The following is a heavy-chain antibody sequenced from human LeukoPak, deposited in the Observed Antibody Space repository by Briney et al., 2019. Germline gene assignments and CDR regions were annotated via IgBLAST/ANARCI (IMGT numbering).Heavy chain of an antibody. CDR2: ISWNSGSI. CDR3: ARDANQLLWFHAFDI. J-gene: IGHJ3*02. V-gene: IGHV3-9*01. CDR1: GFTFDDYA. Sequence: PGGSLRLSCAASGFTFDDYAMHWVRQAPGKGLEWVSGISWNSGSIGYADSVKGRFTISRDNAKNSLYLQMNSLRAEDTAVYYCARDANQLLWFHAFDIWGQGTMVTVSS. D-gene: IGHD2-2*01.